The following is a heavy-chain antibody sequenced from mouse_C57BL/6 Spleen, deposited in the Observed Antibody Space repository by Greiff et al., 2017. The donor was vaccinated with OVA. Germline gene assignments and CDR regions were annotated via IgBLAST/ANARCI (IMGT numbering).Heavy chain of an antibody. CDR1: GYTFTNYW. CDR2: IYPGGGYT. J-gene: IGHJ4*01. CDR3: ARSGYDPRAMDY. Sequence: VHLVESGAELVRPGTSVKMSCKASGYTFTNYWIGWAKQRPGHGLEWIGDIYPGGGYTNYNEKFKGKATLTADKSSSTAYMQFSSLTSEDSAIYYCARSGYDPRAMDYWGQETSVTVSS. D-gene: IGHD2-10*02. V-gene: IGHV1-63*01.